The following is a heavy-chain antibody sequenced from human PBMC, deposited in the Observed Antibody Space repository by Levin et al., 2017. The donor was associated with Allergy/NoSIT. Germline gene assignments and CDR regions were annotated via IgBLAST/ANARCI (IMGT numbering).Heavy chain of an antibody. CDR2: ISYDGSNK. D-gene: IGHD3-22*01. V-gene: IGHV3-30*03. CDR3: APSWEDYYDSSGPIVALDY. CDR1: GFTFSSYG. Sequence: GESLKISCAASGFTFSSYGMHWVRQAPGKGLEWVAVISYDGSNKYYADSVKGRFTISRDNSKNTLYLQMNSLRAEDTAVYYCAPSWEDYYDSSGPIVALDYWGQGTLVTVSS. J-gene: IGHJ4*02.